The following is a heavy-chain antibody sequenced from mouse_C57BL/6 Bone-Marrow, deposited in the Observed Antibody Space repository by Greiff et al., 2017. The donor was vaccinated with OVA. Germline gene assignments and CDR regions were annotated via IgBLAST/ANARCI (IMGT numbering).Heavy chain of an antibody. D-gene: IGHD2-4*01. CDR2: INPNNGGT. CDR3: ARDAFYYDSLYFDV. J-gene: IGHJ1*03. V-gene: IGHV1-26*01. Sequence: VQLQQSGPELVKPGASVKISCKASGYTITDYYMNWVKQSHGKSLEWIGDINPNNGGTNYNQKFKGKATLTVDKSSSTAYMELRSLTSEDTAVYYCARDAFYYDSLYFDVWGTGTTVTVSS. CDR1: GYTITDYY.